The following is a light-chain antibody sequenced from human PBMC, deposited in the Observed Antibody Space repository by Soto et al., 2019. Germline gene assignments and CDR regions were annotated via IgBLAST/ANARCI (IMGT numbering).Light chain of an antibody. CDR2: GAS. J-gene: IGKJ1*01. V-gene: IGKV3-20*01. CDR3: QQDGSSPWT. CDR1: QSVSSSY. Sequence: EIVLTQSPGTLSLSPGERATLSCRASQSVSSSYLAWYQQKPGQAPRLLIYGASSRATGIPERFSGSGSGTDFTLTISRLEPEDFAVYYCQQDGSSPWTLGQGTKVEIK.